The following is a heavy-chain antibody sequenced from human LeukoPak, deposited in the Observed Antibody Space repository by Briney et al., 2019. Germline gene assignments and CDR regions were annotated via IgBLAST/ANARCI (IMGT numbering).Heavy chain of an antibody. CDR2: IYSGGNA. D-gene: IGHD4-17*01. J-gene: IGHJ4*02. CDR3: ARRAGEYSHPYDY. V-gene: IGHV3-23*05. CDR1: GFSLTTYA. Sequence: PGGSLRLSCAASGFSLTTYAMGWVRQAPGKGLEWVSFIYSGGNAHYSDSVKGRFTISRDNSKNTLYLQMNSLRAEDTAVYYCARRAGEYSHPYDYWGQGTLVTVSS.